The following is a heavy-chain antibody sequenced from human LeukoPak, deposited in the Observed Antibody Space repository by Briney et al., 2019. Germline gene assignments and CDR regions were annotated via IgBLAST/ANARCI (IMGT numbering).Heavy chain of an antibody. CDR3: ATPSPCGGDCYSARFDY. CDR2: FDPEDGET. CDR1: GYTLTKLS. Sequence: ASVKVSCKVSGYTLTKLSMHWVRQAPGKGLEWMGGFDPEDGETIYAQKFQGRVTMTEDTSTDTAYMDLRSLRSEDTAVYYCATPSPCGGDCYSARFDYWGQGTLVTVSS. V-gene: IGHV1-24*01. J-gene: IGHJ4*02. D-gene: IGHD2-21*02.